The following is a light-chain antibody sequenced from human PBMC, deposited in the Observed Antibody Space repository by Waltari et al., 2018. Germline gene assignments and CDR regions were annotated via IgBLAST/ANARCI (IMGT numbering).Light chain of an antibody. CDR3: QQYDGEVVT. CDR1: QSVTSIS. CDR2: GTS. V-gene: IGKV3-20*01. J-gene: IGKJ4*01. Sequence: EIVLTQSPGTLSLSPGERATLSCRASQSVTSISLSWYQQKLGQAPRLLIYGTSSRATGTPDRFSGSGSGKDFTLTISRLEPEDVAVYYCQQYDGEVVTFGGGTKVEI.